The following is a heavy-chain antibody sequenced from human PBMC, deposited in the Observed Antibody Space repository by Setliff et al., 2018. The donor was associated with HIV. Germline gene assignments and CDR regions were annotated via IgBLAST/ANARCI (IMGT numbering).Heavy chain of an antibody. Sequence: LRLSCAASGFTFSSYWMSWVRQAPGKGLEWVANIKQDGSEKYYVDSVKGRFTISRDNAKNSLYLQMNSLRVEDTAVYYCARGPSSTHWSPGYFQHWGQGTPVTVSS. V-gene: IGHV3-7*03. CDR2: IKQDGSEK. CDR3: ARGPSSTHWSPGYFQH. J-gene: IGHJ1*01. CDR1: GFTFSSYW. D-gene: IGHD2-8*02.